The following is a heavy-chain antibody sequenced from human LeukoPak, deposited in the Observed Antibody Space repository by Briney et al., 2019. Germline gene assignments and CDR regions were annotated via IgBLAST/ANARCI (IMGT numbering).Heavy chain of an antibody. CDR3: ARDRGANWDDAFDI. CDR2: IIPIFGTA. Sequence: APVKVSCKASGGTFSSYAISWVRQAPGQGLEWMGGIIPIFGTANYAQKFQGRVTITADESTSTAYMELSSLRSEDTAVYYCARDRGANWDDAFDIWGQGTMVTVSS. V-gene: IGHV1-69*13. J-gene: IGHJ3*02. CDR1: GGTFSSYA. D-gene: IGHD1-1*01.